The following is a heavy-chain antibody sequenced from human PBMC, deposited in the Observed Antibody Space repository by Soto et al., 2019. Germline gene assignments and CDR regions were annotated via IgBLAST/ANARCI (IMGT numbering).Heavy chain of an antibody. CDR2: ISAYNGNI. D-gene: IGHD3-22*01. V-gene: IGHV1-18*01. J-gene: IGHJ3*02. Sequence: ASVKVSCKASGYTFTNYGISWVRQAPGQGLEWMGWISAYNGNINYAQKLQGRVTMTTDTSTSTAYMELRSLRSDDTAVYYCASSYDSSGYYPGAFDIWGQGTMVTVSS. CDR1: GYTFTNYG. CDR3: ASSYDSSGYYPGAFDI.